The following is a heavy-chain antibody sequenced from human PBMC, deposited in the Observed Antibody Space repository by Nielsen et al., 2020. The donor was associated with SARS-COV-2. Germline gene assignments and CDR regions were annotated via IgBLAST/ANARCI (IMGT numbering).Heavy chain of an antibody. CDR1: GFPVSPNY. D-gene: IGHD2-2*01. CDR2: LSSGGTT. CDR3: ASQPFCIMTSCRARLLS. J-gene: IGHJ5*02. V-gene: IGHV3-66*04. Sequence: GESLALSCAASGFPVSPNYLPWVRQAPGPGLEWVSVLSSGGTTYYADYVRGRFTISRDNSKNTLYLQMNRLRAEDTAVYYCASQPFCIMTSCRARLLSCGQGTLFSVSS.